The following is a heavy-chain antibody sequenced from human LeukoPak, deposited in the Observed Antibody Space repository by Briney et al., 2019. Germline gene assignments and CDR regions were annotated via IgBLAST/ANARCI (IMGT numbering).Heavy chain of an antibody. J-gene: IGHJ3*02. CDR2: MYSRGDT. CDR3: VSGNDPDYVWGTYRLDAFDI. CDR1: GFTVSDNY. V-gene: IGHV3-66*01. D-gene: IGHD3-16*02. Sequence: GGSLRLSCAASGFTVSDNYMSWVRQAPGKGLEWVSVMYSRGDTYYADSVKGRFTISRDNAKNSLFLQMNSLRAEDTAVYYCVSGNDPDYVWGTYRLDAFDIWGEGTMVIVSS.